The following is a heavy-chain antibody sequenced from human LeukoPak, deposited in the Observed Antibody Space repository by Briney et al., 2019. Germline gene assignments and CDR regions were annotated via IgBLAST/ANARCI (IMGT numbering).Heavy chain of an antibody. D-gene: IGHD4-11*01. V-gene: IGHV1-2*02. CDR3: ARDAIVRDYSNSDY. CDR1: GYTFTGYY. Sequence: ASVKVSFKASGYTFTGYYIHWVRQPPAQGREWMGWINPNSGSTNYSQKFQGRVTMTRGTSINTAYIELRSMTSDDTAVYYCARDAIVRDYSNSDYWGEGGLVTVSS. CDR2: INPNSGST. J-gene: IGHJ4*02.